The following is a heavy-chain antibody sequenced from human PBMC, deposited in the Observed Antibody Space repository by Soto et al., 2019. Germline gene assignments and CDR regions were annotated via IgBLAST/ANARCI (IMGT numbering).Heavy chain of an antibody. J-gene: IGHJ5*02. V-gene: IGHV1-69*06. CDR2: IIPIFGTA. D-gene: IGHD2-2*01. Sequence: QVQLVQSGAEVKKPGSSVKVSCKASGGTFSSYAISWVRQAPGQGLEWMGGIIPIFGTANYAQKFQGRVTITADKSTSTAYMELSSLSSEDTAVYYCAREECSSTSCYRVFDPWGQGTLVTVSS. CDR1: GGTFSSYA. CDR3: AREECSSTSCYRVFDP.